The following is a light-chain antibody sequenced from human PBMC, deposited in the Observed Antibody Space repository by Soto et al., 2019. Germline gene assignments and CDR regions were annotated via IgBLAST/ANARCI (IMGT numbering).Light chain of an antibody. Sequence: EIVMTQSPATLSASAGERATLSCRASQSLSGGLAWFQQRPGKAPKLLIYETSTRATGIPARFSGSGSGTEFSLTISSLQSEDFAVYYCQQYSMWLWTFGQGTKLEIK. CDR3: QQYSMWLWT. J-gene: IGKJ1*01. V-gene: IGKV3-15*01. CDR1: QSLSGG. CDR2: ETS.